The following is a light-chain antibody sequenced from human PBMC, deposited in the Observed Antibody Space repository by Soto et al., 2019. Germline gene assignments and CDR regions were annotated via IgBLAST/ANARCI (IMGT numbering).Light chain of an antibody. J-gene: IGLJ2*01. CDR2: AVS. CDR3: SSYTPTRSYLV. Sequence: QSALTQPASVSGSPGQSITISCTGTSSDVGGYKYVSWYQQPPGTAPKLIIYAVSYRPSGVSSRFSGSKSGNTASLTISGLQAEDEADYYCSSYTPTRSYLVFGGGTKLTVL. CDR1: SSDVGGYKY. V-gene: IGLV2-14*01.